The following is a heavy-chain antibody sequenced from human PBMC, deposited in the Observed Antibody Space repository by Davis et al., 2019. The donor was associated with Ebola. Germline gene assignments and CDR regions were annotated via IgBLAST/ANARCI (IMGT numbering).Heavy chain of an antibody. D-gene: IGHD5-24*01. J-gene: IGHJ5*02. V-gene: IGHV6-1*01. CDR3: ARDLTMGGFAA. CDR1: GDTVSSAKAA. Sequence: MPSETLSLTCAISGDTVSSAKAAWNWIRQSPSRGLEWLGRTYYRSEWYSDYAESVKGRLIINIDASANQFSLQLHSVTVDETATYYCARDLTMGGFAAWGQGTLVTVSS. CDR2: TYYRSEWYS.